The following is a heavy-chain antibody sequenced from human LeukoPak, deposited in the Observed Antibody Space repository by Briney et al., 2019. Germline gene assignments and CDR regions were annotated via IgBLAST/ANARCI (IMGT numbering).Heavy chain of an antibody. D-gene: IGHD4-17*01. Sequence: ASVKVSCMASGYTFTSYGISWVRQAPGQGLEWMGWISAYNGNTNYAQKLQGRVTMTTDTSTSTAYMELRSLRSDDTAVYYCARDPYGEGEPDYWGQGTLVTVSS. V-gene: IGHV1-18*04. CDR2: ISAYNGNT. CDR3: ARDPYGEGEPDY. CDR1: GYTFTSYG. J-gene: IGHJ4*02.